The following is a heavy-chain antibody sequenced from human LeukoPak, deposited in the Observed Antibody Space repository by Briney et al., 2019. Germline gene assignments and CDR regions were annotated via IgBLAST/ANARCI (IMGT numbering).Heavy chain of an antibody. CDR3: ARLSSSRWYFDF. Sequence: GESLKISCKVSGYSFTSYWIGWVRQVPGKGLEWMAIIYPGDSDTRYSPSFQGQVTISADTAYLQWSSLKASDTAMYYCARLSSSRWYFDFWGQGTLVTLSS. J-gene: IGHJ4*02. V-gene: IGHV5-51*01. D-gene: IGHD6-13*01. CDR2: IYPGDSDT. CDR1: GYSFTSYW.